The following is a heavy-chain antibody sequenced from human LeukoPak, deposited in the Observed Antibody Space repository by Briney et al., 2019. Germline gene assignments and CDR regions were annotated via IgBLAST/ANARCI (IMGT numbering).Heavy chain of an antibody. CDR1: VGSISIYY. D-gene: IGHD5-12*01. CDR2: IYYSGST. CDR3: AREARYSGYDPVDY. J-gene: IGHJ4*02. V-gene: IGHV4-39*07. Sequence: SETLSLTCTVSVGSISIYYWSCIHHPPQKGLECIGSIYYSGSTYYNPSLKSRVTISVDTSKNQFSLKLSSITAADTAVYYCAREARYSGYDPVDYWGQGTLVTVSS.